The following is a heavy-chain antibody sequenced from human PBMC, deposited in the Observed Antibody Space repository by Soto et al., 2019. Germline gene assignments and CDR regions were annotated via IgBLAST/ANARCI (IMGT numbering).Heavy chain of an antibody. CDR2: MNPNSGNT. J-gene: IGHJ4*02. V-gene: IGHV1-8*01. CDR1: GYTFTSYD. Sequence: QVQLVQCGTEVKKPGASVRVSCKASGYTFTSYDINWVRQATGQGLEWMGWMNPNSGNTGYAQKFQSRVTMTRNTSISTAYMELSSMRSEDTAVYYCAREGTIRGDDYWGQGTLVTVSS. D-gene: IGHD2-2*02. CDR3: AREGTIRGDDY.